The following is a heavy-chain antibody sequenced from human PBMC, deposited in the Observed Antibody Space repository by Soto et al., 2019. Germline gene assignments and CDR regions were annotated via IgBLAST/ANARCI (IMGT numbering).Heavy chain of an antibody. CDR2: ISYNGNNK. CDR3: AQDTYYYDSSGYYVFDY. CDR1: GSTFSNYG. D-gene: IGHD3-22*01. J-gene: IGHJ4*02. Sequence: QVQLVDSGGGVVQPGRSLRLSCAASGSTFSNYGMHWVRRAPVKGLGGVAVISYNGNNKNYADSVKGRFTISRDNTKNTLDLQMNSLRVEDTAVYYCAQDTYYYDSSGYYVFDYWGQGTLVTVSS. V-gene: IGHV3-30*18.